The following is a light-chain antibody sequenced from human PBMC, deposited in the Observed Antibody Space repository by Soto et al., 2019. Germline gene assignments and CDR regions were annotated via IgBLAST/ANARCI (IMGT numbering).Light chain of an antibody. J-gene: IGLJ2*01. CDR3: CSLVASSTFV. CDR2: EVT. CDR1: SVATYNL. V-gene: IGLV2-23*02. Sequence: QSALTQPASVSGSPGQSITISCTGTSVATYNLVSWYQQQPGKVPKLIIYEVTKRPSGVSDRFSGSKSDNTASLTISGLPAEDEADYYCCSLVASSTFVFGGGTKLTVL.